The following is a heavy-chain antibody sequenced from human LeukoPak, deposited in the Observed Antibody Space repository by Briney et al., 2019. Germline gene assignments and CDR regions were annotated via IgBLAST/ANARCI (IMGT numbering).Heavy chain of an antibody. D-gene: IGHD2-15*01. Sequence: GASVKVSCKAPGYTFTSYGISWVRQAPGQGLEWMGWISAYNGNTNYAQKLQGRVTMTTNTSTSTAYMELRSLRSDDTAVYYCARVHGGYCSGGSCYSVLAGFDYWGQGTLVTVSS. CDR1: GYTFTSYG. V-gene: IGHV1-18*01. CDR3: ARVHGGYCSGGSCYSVLAGFDY. CDR2: ISAYNGNT. J-gene: IGHJ4*02.